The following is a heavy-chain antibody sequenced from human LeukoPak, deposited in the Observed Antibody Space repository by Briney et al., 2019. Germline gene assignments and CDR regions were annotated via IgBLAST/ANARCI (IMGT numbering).Heavy chain of an antibody. CDR2: IYYSGST. CDR3: ARTWIEHYYDSSGYSYYFDY. V-gene: IGHV4-39*01. CDR1: GGSISSSSYY. Sequence: SETLSLTCTVSGGSISSSSYYWGWIRQPPGKGLEWIGSIYYSGSTYYNPSLKSRVTISVDTSKNQFSLKLSSVTAADTAVYYCARTWIEHYYDSSGYSYYFDYWGQGTLVTVSS. J-gene: IGHJ4*02. D-gene: IGHD3-22*01.